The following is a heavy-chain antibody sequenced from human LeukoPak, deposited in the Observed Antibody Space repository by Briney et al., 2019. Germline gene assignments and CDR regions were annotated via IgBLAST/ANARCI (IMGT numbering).Heavy chain of an antibody. J-gene: IGHJ4*02. CDR3: ARVDGSGSYYGY. CDR2: IRYDGSNK. V-gene: IGHV3-30*02. CDR1: GFTFSSYG. Sequence: GGSLRLSCAASGFTFSSYGMHWVRQAPGKGLEWVAFIRYDGSNKYYADSVKGRFTISRDNSKNSLYLQMNSLRAEDTAVYYCARVDGSGSYYGYWGQGTLVTVSS. D-gene: IGHD3-10*01.